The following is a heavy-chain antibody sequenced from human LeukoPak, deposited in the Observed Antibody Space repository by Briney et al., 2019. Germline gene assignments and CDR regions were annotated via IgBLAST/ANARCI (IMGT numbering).Heavy chain of an antibody. Sequence: GGSLRLSCAASGFTFSSYAMSWVRQAPGRGLEWVSGISGSGGSTQYADSVKGRFTISRDNSKNTLYLQMNSLRVEDTAVYYCAKGGSQSSGMEMAGLNWFDPWGQGTLVTVSS. CDR2: ISGSGGST. CDR3: AKGGSQSSGMEMAGLNWFDP. D-gene: IGHD6-19*01. J-gene: IGHJ5*02. CDR1: GFTFSSYA. V-gene: IGHV3-23*01.